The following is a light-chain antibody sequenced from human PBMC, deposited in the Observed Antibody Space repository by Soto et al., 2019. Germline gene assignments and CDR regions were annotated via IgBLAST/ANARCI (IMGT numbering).Light chain of an antibody. CDR2: GAS. V-gene: IGKV3-20*01. CDR1: QSISNSY. Sequence: EIVLTQSPGTLSLSPGERATLSCRASQSISNSYLAWYQQKPGQAPRLLIYGASSRATGIPDRFSGSGSGTDFTLTSSRLEPEDFAVYYCQQYNNSPFTFGPGTKVDIK. CDR3: QQYNNSPFT. J-gene: IGKJ3*01.